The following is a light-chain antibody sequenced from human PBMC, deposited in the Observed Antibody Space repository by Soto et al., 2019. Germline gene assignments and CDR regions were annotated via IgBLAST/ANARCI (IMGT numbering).Light chain of an antibody. CDR2: DVS. CDR1: SSDVGAYNF. V-gene: IGLV2-14*01. J-gene: IGLJ2*01. Sequence: QSALTQPASVSGSPGQSITISCTGTSSDVGAYNFVSWYQQFPGKAPKLMIYDVSKRPSGVPDRFSGSKSGNTASLTISGLQAEDEADYYCSSYTSSSTLGVFGGGTKLTVL. CDR3: SSYTSSSTLGV.